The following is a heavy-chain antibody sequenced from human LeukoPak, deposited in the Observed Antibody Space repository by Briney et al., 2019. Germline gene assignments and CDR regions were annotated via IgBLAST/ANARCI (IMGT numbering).Heavy chain of an antibody. CDR3: ARSTTVTTDY. Sequence: SETLSLTCTVSGGSISSYYWSWIRQPPGKGLEWIGYIYYSGSTNYNPSLKSRVTISVDTSKNQFSLKLSSVTAADMAVYYCARSTTVTTDYWGQGTLVTVSS. CDR2: IYYSGST. CDR1: GGSISSYY. V-gene: IGHV4-59*01. J-gene: IGHJ4*02. D-gene: IGHD4-17*01.